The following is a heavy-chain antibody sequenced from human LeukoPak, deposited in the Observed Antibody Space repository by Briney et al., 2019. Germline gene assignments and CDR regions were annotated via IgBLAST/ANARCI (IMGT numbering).Heavy chain of an antibody. V-gene: IGHV3-21*01. D-gene: IGHD3-22*01. CDR2: ISSSSSYI. CDR3: ARAGSSGYYYRGGWFDP. CDR1: GFTFSSYS. J-gene: IGHJ5*02. Sequence: PGGSLRLSCAASGFTFSSYSMNWVRQAPGKGLEWVSSISSSSSYIYYADSVKGRFTISRDNAKNSLYLQVNSLRAEDTAVYYCARAGSSGYYYRGGWFDPWGQGTLVTVSS.